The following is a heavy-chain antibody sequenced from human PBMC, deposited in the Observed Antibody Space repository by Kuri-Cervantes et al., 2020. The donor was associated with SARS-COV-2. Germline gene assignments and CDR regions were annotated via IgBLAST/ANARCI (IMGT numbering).Heavy chain of an antibody. CDR2: IYSESDXXQYAAPDGGTT. Sequence: GGSLRLSCAASGXIFRNAWMSWVRQAPGKGLEWVGRIYSESDXXQYAAPDGGTTDYAAPMKDXFIISRDDSKNTLFLQMNFLXXEDTAVYYXXTGPLDYWGHGTLVTVSS. CDR1: GXIFRNAW. J-gene: IGHJ4*01. CDR3: XTGPLDY. V-gene: IGHV3-15*01.